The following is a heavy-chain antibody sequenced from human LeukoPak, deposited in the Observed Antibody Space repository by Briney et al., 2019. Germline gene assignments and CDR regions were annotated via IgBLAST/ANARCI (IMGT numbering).Heavy chain of an antibody. CDR1: GYTFTTYG. V-gene: IGHV1-18*01. CDR3: AREGGILWFGELVGQGGWFDP. D-gene: IGHD3-10*01. CDR2: ISAYNGNT. J-gene: IGHJ5*02. Sequence: ASVKVSCKASGYTFTTYGITWVRQAPGQGLEWMGWISAYNGNTNYAQKLQGRVTITTDTSTSTAYMELRSLRSDDTAVYYCAREGGILWFGELVGQGGWFDPWGQRTLVIVSS.